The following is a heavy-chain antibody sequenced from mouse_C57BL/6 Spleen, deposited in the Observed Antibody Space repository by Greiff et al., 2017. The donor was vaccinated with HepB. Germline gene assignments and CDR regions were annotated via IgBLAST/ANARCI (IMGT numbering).Heavy chain of an antibody. D-gene: IGHD1-1*01. CDR2: IHPNSGST. CDR1: GYTFTSYW. CDR3: ARDDYVGWYVDV. J-gene: IGHJ1*03. V-gene: IGHV1-64*01. Sequence: QVQLQQPGAELVKPGASVKLSCKASGYTFTSYWMHWVKQRPGQGLEWIGLIHPNSGSTNYNEKFKSKATLTVDKSSNTAYMQLSSLTSEDSAVYYCARDDYVGWYVDVWGTGTTVTVSS.